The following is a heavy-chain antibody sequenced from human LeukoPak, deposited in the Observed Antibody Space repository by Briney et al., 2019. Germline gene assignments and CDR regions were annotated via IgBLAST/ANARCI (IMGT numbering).Heavy chain of an antibody. CDR1: GYTFTGYY. J-gene: IGHJ6*03. V-gene: IGHV1-2*02. CDR2: INPNSGGT. CDR3: AGTYCGGDCHPLYYYYMDV. D-gene: IGHD2-21*01. Sequence: GASVKVSCKASGYTFTGYYMHWVRQAPGQGLEWMGWINPNSGGTNYAQKFQGRVTMTRDTSISTAYMELSRLRSDDTAVYYCAGTYCGGDCHPLYYYYMDVWGKGTTVTVSS.